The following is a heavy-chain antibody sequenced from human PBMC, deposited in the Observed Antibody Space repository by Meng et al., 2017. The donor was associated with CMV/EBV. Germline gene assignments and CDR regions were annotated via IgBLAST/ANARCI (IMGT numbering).Heavy chain of an antibody. CDR3: ARDGGYCTNGVCYPDY. J-gene: IGHJ4*02. CDR1: GFTFSSYS. D-gene: IGHD2-8*01. V-gene: IGHV3-48*04. Sequence: ESLKISCAASGFTFSSYSMNWVRQAPGKGLEWVSYISSSSSTIYYADSVKGRFTISRDNAKNSLYLQMNSLRAEDTAVYYCARDGGYCTNGVCYPDYWGQGTLVTVSS. CDR2: ISSSSSTI.